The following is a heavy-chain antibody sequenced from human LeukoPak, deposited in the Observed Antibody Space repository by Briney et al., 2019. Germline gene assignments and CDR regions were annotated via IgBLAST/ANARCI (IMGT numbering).Heavy chain of an antibody. D-gene: IGHD3-22*01. CDR2: ITSSSSYI. Sequence: GGSLRLSCSASGFSFSSYTMTWVRQAPGKGPEWVSSITSSSSYIYYADSVKGRFTISRDNAKNTLYLQMNSLRAEDTAVYYCARENYDSSGLDYWGQGTLVTVSS. J-gene: IGHJ4*02. V-gene: IGHV3-21*06. CDR3: ARENYDSSGLDY. CDR1: GFSFSSYT.